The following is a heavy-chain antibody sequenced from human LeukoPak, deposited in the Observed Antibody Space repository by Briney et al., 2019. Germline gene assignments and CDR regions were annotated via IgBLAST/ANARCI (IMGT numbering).Heavy chain of an antibody. CDR3: ARAHYYYDSSGPLYYFDY. V-gene: IGHV1-46*01. CDR2: INPSGGST. Sequence: ASVKVSCKAPGYTFTSYYMHWVRQAPGQGLEWMGIINPSGGSTSYAQNFQGRVTMTRDTSTSTVYMELSSLRSEDTAVYYCARAHYYYDSSGPLYYFDYWGQGTLVTVSS. J-gene: IGHJ4*02. D-gene: IGHD3-22*01. CDR1: GYTFTSYY.